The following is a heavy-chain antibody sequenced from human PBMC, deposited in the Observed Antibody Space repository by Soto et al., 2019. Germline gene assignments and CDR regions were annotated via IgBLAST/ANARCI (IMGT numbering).Heavy chain of an antibody. V-gene: IGHV1-18*04. CDR2: ISAYNGNT. D-gene: IGHD1-26*01. CDR3: ARDPWGGSYYYDGMDV. CDR1: GYTFTSYG. J-gene: IGHJ6*02. Sequence: QVQLVQSGAEVKKPGASVKVSCKASGYTFTSYGISWVRQAPGQGLEWMGWISAYNGNTNYAQKLQGRGTMTTDTSTSTAYMELRSLRSDDTAVYYCARDPWGGSYYYDGMDVWGQGTTVTVSS.